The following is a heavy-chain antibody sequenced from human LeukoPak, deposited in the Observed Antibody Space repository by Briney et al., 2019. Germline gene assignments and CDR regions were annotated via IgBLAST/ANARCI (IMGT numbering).Heavy chain of an antibody. CDR3: ARVGQYYGFWSGYYSRRDEWNWFDP. Sequence: SQTLSLTCTVSGGSISSGDYYWSWIRQPPGKGLEWIGYIYYSGSTYYNPSLKSRVTISVDTSKNQFSLKLSSVTAADTAVYYCARVGQYYGFWSGYYSRRDEWNWFDPWGQGTLVTVSS. CDR1: GGSISSGDYY. CDR2: IYYSGST. V-gene: IGHV4-30-4*01. D-gene: IGHD3-3*01. J-gene: IGHJ5*02.